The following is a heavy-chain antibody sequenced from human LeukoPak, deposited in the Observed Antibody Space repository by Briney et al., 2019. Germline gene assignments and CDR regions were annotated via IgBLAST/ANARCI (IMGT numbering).Heavy chain of an antibody. CDR2: ISSSSSTI. CDR1: GFTFSSYS. V-gene: IGHV3-48*01. D-gene: IGHD6-13*01. J-gene: IGHJ4*02. Sequence: PGGSLRLSCAASGFTFSSYSMNWVRQAPGKGLEWVSYISSSSSTIYYADSVKGRFTISRDNAKNSLYLQMNSLRAEDTAVYYCARAPSSSWYGAYYFDYWGRGTLVTVSS. CDR3: ARAPSSSWYGAYYFDY.